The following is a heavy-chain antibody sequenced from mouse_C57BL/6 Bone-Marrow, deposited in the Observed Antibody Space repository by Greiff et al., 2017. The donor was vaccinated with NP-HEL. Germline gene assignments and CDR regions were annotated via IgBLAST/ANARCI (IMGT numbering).Heavy chain of an antibody. CDR1: GFTFSDYG. J-gene: IGHJ1*03. Sequence: DVKLQESGGGLVKPGGSLKLSCAASGFTFSDYGMHWVRQAPEKGLEWVAYISSGSSTIYYADTVKGRFTISRDNAKNTLFLQMTSLRSEDTAMYYCARTSFYYYWYFDVWGTGTTVTVSS. CDR2: ISSGSSTI. CDR3: ARTSFYYYWYFDV. V-gene: IGHV5-17*01. D-gene: IGHD1-1*01.